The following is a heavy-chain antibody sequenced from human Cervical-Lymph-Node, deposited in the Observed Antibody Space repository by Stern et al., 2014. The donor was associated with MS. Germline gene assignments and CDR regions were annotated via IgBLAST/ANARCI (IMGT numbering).Heavy chain of an antibody. CDR1: GFSLSTSGMR. V-gene: IGHV2-70*04. J-gene: IGHJ6*02. D-gene: IGHD6-19*01. CDR2: LDLDDDK. Sequence: QITLKESGPALVKPTQTLTLTCTFSGFSLSTSGMRVSWIRQPPGKALEWLARLDLDDDKFYSTSLKTRLTISKDTSKNQVVLTMTNMDPVDTATYYCARSAGKPVAGYYQYGMDVWGQGTTVTVSS. CDR3: ARSAGKPVAGYYQYGMDV.